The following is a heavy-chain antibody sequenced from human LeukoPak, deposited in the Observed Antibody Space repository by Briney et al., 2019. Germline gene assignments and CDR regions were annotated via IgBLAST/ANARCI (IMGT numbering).Heavy chain of an antibody. J-gene: IGHJ5*02. CDR3: ARSNGGGFDP. D-gene: IGHD3-16*01. CDR1: GGSISSYY. V-gene: IGHV4-59*08. Sequence: SETLSLTRTVSGGSISSYYWSWIRQPPGKGLEWIGYIYYSGSTNYNPSLKSRVTISVDTSKNQFSLKLSSVTAADTAVYYCARSNGGGFDPWGQGTLVTVSS. CDR2: IYYSGST.